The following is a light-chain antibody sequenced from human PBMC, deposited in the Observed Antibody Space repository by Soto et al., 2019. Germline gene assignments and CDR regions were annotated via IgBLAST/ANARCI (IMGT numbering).Light chain of an antibody. V-gene: IGKV3-20*01. CDR1: QSVSSSY. CDR2: GAS. Sequence: EIVLTQSPGTLSLSPGERATLSCRASQSVSSSYLAWYQQKPGQAPRLLIYGASSRATGIPDRFSGSGSGTDFPLTISRLEPEDFAVYYCQQYGSSPLTFGPGPKVDIK. J-gene: IGKJ3*01. CDR3: QQYGSSPLT.